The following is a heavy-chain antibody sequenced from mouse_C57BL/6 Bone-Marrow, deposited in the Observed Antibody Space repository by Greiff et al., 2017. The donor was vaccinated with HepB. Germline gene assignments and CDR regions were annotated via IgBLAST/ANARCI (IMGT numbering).Heavy chain of an antibody. J-gene: IGHJ1*03. CDR2: IHPNSGST. V-gene: IGHV1-64*01. CDR3: AREGDSYYGSGYGGYWYFDV. Sequence: QVQLQQPGAELVKPGASVKLSCKASGYTFTSYWMHWVKQRPGQGLEWIGMIHPNSGSTNYNEKFKSKATLTVVKSSRTAYMQLSSLTSEDSAVYYCAREGDSYYGSGYGGYWYFDVWGTGTTVTVSS. CDR1: GYTFTSYW. D-gene: IGHD1-1*01.